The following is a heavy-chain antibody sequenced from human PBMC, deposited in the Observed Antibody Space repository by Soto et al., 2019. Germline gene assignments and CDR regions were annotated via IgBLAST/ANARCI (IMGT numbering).Heavy chain of an antibody. V-gene: IGHV3-48*03. CDR3: ARPYYDSSGYFRL. D-gene: IGHD3-22*01. CDR1: GFTFSSYE. Sequence: GGSLRLSCAASGFTFSSYEMNWVRQAPGKGLEWVSYISSSGSTIYYADSVKGRFTISRDNAKNSLYLQMNSLRAEDTAVYYCARPYYDSSGYFRLWGQGTLVTVSS. J-gene: IGHJ4*02. CDR2: ISSSGSTI.